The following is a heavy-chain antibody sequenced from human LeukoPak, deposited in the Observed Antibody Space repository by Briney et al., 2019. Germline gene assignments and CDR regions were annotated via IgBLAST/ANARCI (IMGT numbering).Heavy chain of an antibody. D-gene: IGHD2-15*01. CDR3: AREGCSGGSCYYAFDL. CDR1: GYTFTSYY. V-gene: IGHV1-2*02. CDR2: INPNSGGT. J-gene: IGHJ3*01. Sequence: ASVKVSCKASGYTFTSYYMHWVRQAPGQGLEWMGGINPNSGGTNYAQKFQGRVTMTRDTSISTAYMELSRLRSDDTAVYYCAREGCSGGSCYYAFDLWGQGTMVTVSS.